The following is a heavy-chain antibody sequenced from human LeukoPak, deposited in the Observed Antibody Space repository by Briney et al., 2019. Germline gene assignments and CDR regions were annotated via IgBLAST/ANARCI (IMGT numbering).Heavy chain of an antibody. Sequence: GGSLRLSCAASGFPFSGYAMHWVRQAPGKGLEWVSVISHDGDNEDYADSVKGRFTISRDNPKDTLYLQVTSLRVEDTAVYYCARGHFGQCSTTHCYFFDMWGQGTLVTVSS. CDR1: GFPFSGYA. D-gene: IGHD2-2*01. V-gene: IGHV3-30*04. CDR2: ISHDGDNE. J-gene: IGHJ4*02. CDR3: ARGHFGQCSTTHCYFFDM.